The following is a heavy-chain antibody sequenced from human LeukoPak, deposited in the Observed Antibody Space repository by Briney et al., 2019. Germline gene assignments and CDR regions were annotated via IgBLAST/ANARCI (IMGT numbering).Heavy chain of an antibody. V-gene: IGHV3-23*01. CDR3: AKYGSGSYYRY. Sequence: GGSQRLSCAASGFTFSTYVMSWVRQAPGKGLEWVSVISGSGGSTYYADSVKGRFTISRDNSKNTLYLHINSLRAEDTAVYYCAKYGSGSYYRYWGQGTLVTVSS. CDR2: ISGSGGST. D-gene: IGHD3-10*01. CDR1: GFTFSTYV. J-gene: IGHJ4*02.